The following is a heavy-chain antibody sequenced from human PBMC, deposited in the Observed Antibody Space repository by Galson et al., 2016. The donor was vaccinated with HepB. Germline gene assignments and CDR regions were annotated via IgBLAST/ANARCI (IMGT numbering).Heavy chain of an antibody. Sequence: SLRLSCAVSGFTLDDYAMSWVRQAPGQGLEWVSSITGTGAFTYYPVSVKGRFTTSRDNSKNTVYLQMNNLRVEDTAVYYCAKVAEGRFWAEYYFDYWGQGTLVTVSS. CDR1: GFTLDDYA. CDR3: AKVAEGRFWAEYYFDY. J-gene: IGHJ4*02. V-gene: IGHV3-23*01. CDR2: ITGTGAFT. D-gene: IGHD1-14*01.